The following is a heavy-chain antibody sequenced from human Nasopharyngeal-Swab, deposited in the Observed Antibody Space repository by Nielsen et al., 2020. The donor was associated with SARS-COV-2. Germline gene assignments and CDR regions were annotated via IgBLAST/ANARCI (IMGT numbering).Heavy chain of an antibody. CDR2: LIPVFGTT. J-gene: IGHJ6*02. Sequence: WVRQAPGQGLEWVGGLIPVFGTTHYSLKFQDRLRVTAVASTDTAYMELSSLRSDDTAVYYCARAITYYYDGSGSPSYGLDVWGQGTTVTVSS. V-gene: IGHV1-69*01. D-gene: IGHD3-22*01. CDR3: ARAITYYYDGSGSPSYGLDV.